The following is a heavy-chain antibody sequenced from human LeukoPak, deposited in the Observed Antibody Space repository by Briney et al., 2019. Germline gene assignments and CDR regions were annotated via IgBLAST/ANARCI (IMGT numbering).Heavy chain of an antibody. J-gene: IGHJ3*02. CDR3: ARPYDILTGEYDAFDI. Sequence: SETLSLTCAVYGGSFSGYYWSWIRQPPGKGLEWIGEINHSGSTNYNPSLKSRVTISVDTSKNQLSLKLSSVTAADTAVYYCARPYDILTGEYDAFDIWGQGTMVTVSS. V-gene: IGHV4-34*01. CDR2: INHSGST. D-gene: IGHD3-9*01. CDR1: GGSFSGYY.